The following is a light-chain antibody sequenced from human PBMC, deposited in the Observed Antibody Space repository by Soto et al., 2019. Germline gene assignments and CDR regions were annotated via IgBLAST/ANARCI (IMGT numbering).Light chain of an antibody. J-gene: IGKJ4*01. Sequence: DIQMPQSPSSLSASVGDRVTITCRASQTIITYLNWFQQKPGKAPKLIIYSTSSLQSGVPSRFRGSGSGTDFTLTISSLQPEDFATYYCQQSYSIPLTFGGGTKVEIK. CDR2: STS. V-gene: IGKV1-39*01. CDR1: QTIITY. CDR3: QQSYSIPLT.